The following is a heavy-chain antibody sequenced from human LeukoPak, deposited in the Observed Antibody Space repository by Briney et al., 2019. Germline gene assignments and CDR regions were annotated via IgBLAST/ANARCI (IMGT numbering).Heavy chain of an antibody. J-gene: IGHJ4*02. Sequence: ASVNVSCKSSGYTFTGYYMHWVRQAPGQGLEWMGRINPNSGGTNYAQKFQGRVTMTRDTSISTAYMELSRLRSDDTAVYYCARDRGVGVLRYFDWPRGYWGQGTLVTVSS. CDR1: GYTFTGYY. CDR2: INPNSGGT. CDR3: ARDRGVGVLRYFDWPRGY. V-gene: IGHV1-2*06. D-gene: IGHD3-9*01.